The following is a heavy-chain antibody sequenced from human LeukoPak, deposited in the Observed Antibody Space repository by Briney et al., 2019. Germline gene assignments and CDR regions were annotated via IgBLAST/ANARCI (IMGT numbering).Heavy chain of an antibody. J-gene: IGHJ5*02. D-gene: IGHD3-22*01. CDR2: INPNSGGT. V-gene: IGHV1-2*02. CDR1: GYTFTGYY. CDR3: ARGESSYYYDSSGYFNWFDP. Sequence: EASVKVSCKASGYTFTGYYMHWGRQAPGQGLEWMGWINPNSGGTNYAQKFQGRVTMTRDTSISTAYMELSRLRSDDTAVYYCARGESSYYYDSSGYFNWFDPWGQGTLVTVSS.